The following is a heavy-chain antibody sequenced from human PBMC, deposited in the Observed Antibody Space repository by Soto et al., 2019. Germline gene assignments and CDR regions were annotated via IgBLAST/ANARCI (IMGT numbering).Heavy chain of an antibody. V-gene: IGHV4-59*01. CDR1: GGSISSYY. J-gene: IGHJ6*03. D-gene: IGHD6-13*01. Sequence: PSETLSLTCTVSGGSISSYYWSWIRQPPGKGLEWIVYIYYSGSTNYNPSLKSRVTISVDTSKNQFSLKLSSVTAADTAVYYCARDSFIAAAGTGPGYYYYYMDVWGKGTTVTVSS. CDR2: IYYSGST. CDR3: ARDSFIAAAGTGPGYYYYYMDV.